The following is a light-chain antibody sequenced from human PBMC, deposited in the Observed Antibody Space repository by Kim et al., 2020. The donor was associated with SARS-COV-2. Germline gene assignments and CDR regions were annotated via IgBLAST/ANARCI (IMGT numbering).Light chain of an antibody. Sequence: GQKVIISCSGSTSNIGSTYVSWYRHLPGTAPKLLIFDNYKRPSGIPDRFSGSKSGTSGTLVISGLQTGDEADYYCAAWDRSLSGVLIGGGTQLTVL. V-gene: IGLV1-51*01. CDR2: DNY. J-gene: IGLJ2*01. CDR3: AAWDRSLSGVL. CDR1: TSNIGSTY.